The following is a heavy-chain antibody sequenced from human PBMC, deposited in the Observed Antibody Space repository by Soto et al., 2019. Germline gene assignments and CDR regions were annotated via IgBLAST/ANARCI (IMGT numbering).Heavy chain of an antibody. V-gene: IGHV1-69*01. CDR1: GGTFNIYA. J-gene: IGHJ4*02. CDR3: SRVPYSDIPTGFSVFDH. Sequence: QVPLVQSGAEVKKPGSSVNVSCKASGGTFNIYAISWVRQAPGQGLEWMGGIIPVFGIPSYAQKFRDRVTITADESTSTAYMELGSLRPEYTAVYYCSRVPYSDIPTGFSVFDHWGRETLVTVSS. CDR2: IIPVFGIP. D-gene: IGHD3-9*01.